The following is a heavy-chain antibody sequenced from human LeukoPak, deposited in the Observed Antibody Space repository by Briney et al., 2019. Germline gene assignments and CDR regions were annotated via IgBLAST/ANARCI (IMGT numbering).Heavy chain of an antibody. V-gene: IGHV3-48*04. CDR2: ISSTSSTI. Sequence: AGGSLKLSCAASGFSFNSYAMNWVRQAPGKGLEWVSYISSTSSTIYYADSVKGRFTISRDTAKNSLYLQMNSLRAEDTAVYYCASTSDGDSSPFDYWGQGTLVTVSS. J-gene: IGHJ4*01. D-gene: IGHD4-17*01. CDR3: ASTSDGDSSPFDY. CDR1: GFSFNSYA.